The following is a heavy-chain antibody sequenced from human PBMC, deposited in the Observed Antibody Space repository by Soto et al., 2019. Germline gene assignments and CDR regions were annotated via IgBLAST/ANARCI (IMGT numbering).Heavy chain of an antibody. CDR2: IYYSGTT. Sequence: QVQLQESGPGLVKPSETLSLTCTVSGGYISGYYWSWIRHLPGEGLEWIAYIYYSGTTKYNPSLKSRVTISVDTSKNQVSLKFSSLTAADTAVYYCARHVGGWFDPWGQGTLVIVSS. CDR1: GGYISGYY. D-gene: IGHD2-15*01. V-gene: IGHV4-59*08. J-gene: IGHJ5*02. CDR3: ARHVGGWFDP.